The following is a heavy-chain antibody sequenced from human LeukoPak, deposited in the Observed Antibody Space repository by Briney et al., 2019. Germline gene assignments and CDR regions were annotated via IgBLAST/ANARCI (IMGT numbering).Heavy chain of an antibody. Sequence: SETLCLTCTVSGGSISTYYWSWIRQPPGKGLEWIGYIYYSGSSNYNPSLKSRVTMSVDRTKNQFSLKLTSVTAADTAVYYCARDATGTSLYYYYMDVWGKGTRVTLSS. CDR1: GGSISTYY. V-gene: IGHV4-59*01. J-gene: IGHJ6*03. CDR2: IYYSGSS. CDR3: ARDATGTSLYYYYMDV. D-gene: IGHD1-7*01.